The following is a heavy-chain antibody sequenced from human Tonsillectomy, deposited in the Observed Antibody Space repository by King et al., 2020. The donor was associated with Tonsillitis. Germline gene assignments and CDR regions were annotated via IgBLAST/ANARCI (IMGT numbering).Heavy chain of an antibody. CDR3: ARVAHDYYDFWRFDD. D-gene: IGHD3-3*01. V-gene: IGHV3-53*01. J-gene: IGHJ4*02. Sequence: VQLVESGGGLIQPGGSLRLSCAASGLTVTSNYMNWVRQAPGKGLEGVSLIYSGGSTYYADSVRGRFTISRDSSQHTLYLPMNSLRAEDTAVYYCARVAHDYYDFWRFDDWGQGTLVTVSS. CDR1: GLTVTSNY. CDR2: IYSGGST.